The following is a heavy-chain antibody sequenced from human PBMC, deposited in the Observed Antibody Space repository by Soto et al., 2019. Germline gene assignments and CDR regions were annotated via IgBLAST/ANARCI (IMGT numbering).Heavy chain of an antibody. CDR3: ARRRGLVRVFDF. Sequence: PSETLSLTCTVSGASIISTTKYWGWIRQPPGRGLEWIGTISSIGSTYYNPSLEGRVTTSVDTPKNQFSLNLSSVTAADTALYFCARRRGLVRVFDFWGQGTLVTVS. D-gene: IGHD6-19*01. J-gene: IGHJ4*02. V-gene: IGHV4-39*01. CDR1: GASIISTTKY. CDR2: ISSIGST.